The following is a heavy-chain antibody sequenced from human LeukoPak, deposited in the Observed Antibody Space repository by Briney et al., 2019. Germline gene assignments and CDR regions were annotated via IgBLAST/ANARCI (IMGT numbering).Heavy chain of an antibody. J-gene: IGHJ3*02. CDR2: ISGSGGST. CDR1: GFTFSSYA. V-gene: IGHV3-23*01. CDR3: AKDALNYVWGSPHAFDI. D-gene: IGHD3-16*01. Sequence: GGSLRLSCAASGFTFSSYAMSWVRQAPGKGLEWVSAISGSGGSTYYADSVKGRFTISRDNSKNTLYLQMNSLRAEDTAVYYCAKDALNYVWGSPHAFDIWGQGTMVTVSS.